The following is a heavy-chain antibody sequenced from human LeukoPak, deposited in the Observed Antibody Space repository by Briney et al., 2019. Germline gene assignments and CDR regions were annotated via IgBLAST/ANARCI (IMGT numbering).Heavy chain of an antibody. J-gene: IGHJ4*02. D-gene: IGHD6-13*01. CDR2: INGDGSST. V-gene: IGHV3-74*01. Sequence: GGSLRLSCAASGFTFSSNWIHCVRQAPGKGLVWVSRINGDGSSTTYAASVKGRFTVSRDNAKNSLYLQMNSLRAEDTAVYYCAKHAYSSSWYAYFDYWGQGTLVTVSS. CDR1: GFTFSSNW. CDR3: AKHAYSSSWYAYFDY.